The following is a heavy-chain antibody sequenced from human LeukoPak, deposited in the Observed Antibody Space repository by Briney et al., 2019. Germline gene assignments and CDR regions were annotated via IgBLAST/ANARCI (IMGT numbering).Heavy chain of an antibody. CDR2: INSDGSST. CDR1: GFTFSSCW. V-gene: IGHV3-74*01. Sequence: PGGSLRLSCAASGFTFSSCWMHWVRQAPGKGLVWVSRINSDGSSTSYADSSKGRFTTSRDNAKNTLYLQMNSLRAEDTAVYYCAVPYSSGWPYFDYWGQGTLVTVSS. CDR3: AVPYSSGWPYFDY. D-gene: IGHD6-19*01. J-gene: IGHJ4*02.